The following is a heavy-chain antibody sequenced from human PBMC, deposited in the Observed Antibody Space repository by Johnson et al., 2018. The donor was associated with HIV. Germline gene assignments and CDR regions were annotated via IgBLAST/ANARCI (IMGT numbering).Heavy chain of an antibody. J-gene: IGHJ3*02. Sequence: QVQLVESGGGVVQPGRSLRLSCAASGFTFSDYAMHWVRQAPGTGLEWVAVIVTTGDTYYPGSVKGRFTISRDNSKNTLFLQMNSLRAEDTAVYHCAKGRYSSSWYLAGAFDIWGQGTMVTVSS. CDR3: AKGRYSSSWYLAGAFDI. CDR1: GFTFSDYA. V-gene: IGHV3-33*06. D-gene: IGHD6-13*01. CDR2: IVTTGDT.